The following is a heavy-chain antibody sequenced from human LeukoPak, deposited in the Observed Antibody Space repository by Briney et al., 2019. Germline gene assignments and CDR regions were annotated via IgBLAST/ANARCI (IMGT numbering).Heavy chain of an antibody. J-gene: IGHJ4*02. CDR3: ARDRSISAAGGTY. CDR2: ISSSGNTI. CDR1: GFTFSNYE. V-gene: IGHV3-48*03. D-gene: IGHD6-13*01. Sequence: PGGSLRLSCAASGFTFSNYEMNWVRQAPGKGLEWVSYISSSGNTIHYADSVKGRFTISRDNAKNTLSLQMNSLRAEDTAVYYCARDRSISAAGGTYWGQGTLVTVSS.